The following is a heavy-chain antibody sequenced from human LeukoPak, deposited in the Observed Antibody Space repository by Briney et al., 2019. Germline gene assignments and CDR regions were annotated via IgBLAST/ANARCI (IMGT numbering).Heavy chain of an antibody. D-gene: IGHD5-18*01. J-gene: IGHJ4*02. V-gene: IGHV4-59*11. CDR1: GASMSTHY. CDR2: LLDSWRT. CDR3: ATIRRGSIYGYFDF. Sequence: PSETLSLTCTVSGASMSTHYWSWLRQPPGKGLEWIGYLLDSWRTKDNPSLQSRVTLSPDTSKNQFSLRLTYVTAADTAVYYCATIRRGSIYGYFDFWGPGILVTVSS.